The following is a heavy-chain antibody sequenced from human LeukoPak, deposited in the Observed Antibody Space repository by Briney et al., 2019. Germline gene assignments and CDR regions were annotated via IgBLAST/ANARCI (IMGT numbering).Heavy chain of an antibody. CDR2: TYYRSKWYN. D-gene: IGHD5-18*01. J-gene: IGHJ4*02. Sequence: SQTLSLTCAISGDSVSINSTAWTWIRQSPSRGLEWLGRTYYRSKWYNDYAVSVKSRITINPDTSKNRFSLQLNSVTPDDTAVYYCARTAMVTPFLDYWGQGTLVTVSS. CDR1: GDSVSINSTA. CDR3: ARTAMVTPFLDY. V-gene: IGHV6-1*01.